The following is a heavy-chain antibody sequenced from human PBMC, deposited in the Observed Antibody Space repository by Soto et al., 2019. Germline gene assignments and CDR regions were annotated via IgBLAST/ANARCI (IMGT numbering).Heavy chain of an antibody. J-gene: IGHJ4*02. Sequence: QVHLVQSGAEVKKPGASVKVSCKASGYTFTSYGITWVRQAPGQGLEWMGWISAHNGNTDYAQKLQGRVIVTRDTSTSTAYMALRSLISDDTAVYYSARVRYGDYWGQGALVTVSS. CDR2: ISAHNGNT. V-gene: IGHV1-18*01. CDR3: ARVRYGDY. CDR1: GYTFTSYG. D-gene: IGHD1-1*01.